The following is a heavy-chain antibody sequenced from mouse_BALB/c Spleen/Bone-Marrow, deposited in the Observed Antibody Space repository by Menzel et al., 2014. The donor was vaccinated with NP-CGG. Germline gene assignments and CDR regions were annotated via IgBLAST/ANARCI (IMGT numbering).Heavy chain of an antibody. CDR1: GYAFSGYW. CDR2: IYPGDGDT. V-gene: IGHV1-80*01. J-gene: IGHJ2*01. CDR3: XXXXXSDDY. Sequence: VQLVESGAELVRPGSSVKISCKASGYAFSGYWMNWVKQRPGQGLEWIGQIYPGDGDTDYNGKFKGKATLTADKSSSTAYMQLSSLTSEXXXXXXXXXXXXSDDYWGXXTTLTVPS.